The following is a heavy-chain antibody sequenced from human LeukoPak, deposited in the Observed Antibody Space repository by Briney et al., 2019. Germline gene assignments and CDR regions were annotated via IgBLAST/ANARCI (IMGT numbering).Heavy chain of an antibody. CDR2: INPNSGGT. CDR1: GYTFTGYY. Sequence: ASVKVSCKASGYTFTGYYMHWVRQAPGQGLAWMGWINPNSGGTNYAQKFQGRVTMTRDTSISTAYMELSRLRSDDTAVYYCARVLHSNSEAWFDPWGQGTLVTVSS. V-gene: IGHV1-2*02. J-gene: IGHJ5*02. D-gene: IGHD6-6*01. CDR3: ARVLHSNSEAWFDP.